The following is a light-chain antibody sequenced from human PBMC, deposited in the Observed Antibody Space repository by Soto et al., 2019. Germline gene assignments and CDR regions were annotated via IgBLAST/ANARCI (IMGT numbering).Light chain of an antibody. CDR3: QESYSFLWGT. J-gene: IGKJ1*01. CDR2: GAS. V-gene: IGKV1-39*01. Sequence: DIQLTQSPSSLSASVGDRVTITCRTSQSISTSLNWYQQKAGKAPKLLIYGASTLQSGVPLRFSGSGSGTDSTLTISSLQREDFATYYCQESYSFLWGTCGQGTKVDIK. CDR1: QSISTS.